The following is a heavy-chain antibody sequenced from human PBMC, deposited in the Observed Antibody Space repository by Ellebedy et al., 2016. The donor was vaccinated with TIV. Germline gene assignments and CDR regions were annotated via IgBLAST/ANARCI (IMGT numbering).Heavy chain of an antibody. D-gene: IGHD6-19*01. CDR2: IKQDGSER. J-gene: IGHJ4*02. Sequence: GGSLRLSCGTSGFTFSNYWMTWVRQAPGKGLEWVANIKQDGSERYYVDSVKGRFTISRNNAKNSLHLQMNFLTDEDTAVYYCARDQWLGRAYYFDSWGQGTLVTVSS. V-gene: IGHV3-7*01. CDR1: GFTFSNYW. CDR3: ARDQWLGRAYYFDS.